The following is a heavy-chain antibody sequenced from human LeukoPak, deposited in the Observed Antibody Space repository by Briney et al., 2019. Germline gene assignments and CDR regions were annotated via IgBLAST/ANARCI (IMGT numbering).Heavy chain of an antibody. V-gene: IGHV4-39*01. CDR3: ARHQRWLQSPFDY. D-gene: IGHD5-24*01. CDR2: IYYSGST. CDR1: GGSISSSSYY. J-gene: IGHJ4*02. Sequence: SETLSLTCTVSGGSISSSSYYWGWIRQPPGKGLEWIGSIYYSGSTYYNPSLKSRVTISVDTSKNQFSLKLSSVTAADTAVYYRARHQRWLQSPFDYWGQGTLVTVSS.